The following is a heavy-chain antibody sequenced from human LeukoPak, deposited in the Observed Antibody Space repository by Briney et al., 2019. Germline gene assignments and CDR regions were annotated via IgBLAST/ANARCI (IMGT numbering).Heavy chain of an antibody. Sequence: SQTLSLTCTVSGGSISSGGYYWSWIRQPPGKGLEWIGYIYHSGSTYYNPSLKSRVTISVDRSKNQFSLKLSSVTAADTAVYYCARERFLEWYYYFDYWGQGTLVTVSS. CDR3: ARERFLEWYYYFDY. V-gene: IGHV4-30-2*01. CDR2: IYHSGST. D-gene: IGHD3-3*01. J-gene: IGHJ4*02. CDR1: GGSISSGGYY.